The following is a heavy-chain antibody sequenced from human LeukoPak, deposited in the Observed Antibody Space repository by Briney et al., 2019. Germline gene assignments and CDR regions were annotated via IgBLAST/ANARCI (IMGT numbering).Heavy chain of an antibody. V-gene: IGHV4-30-4*01. CDR1: GGSISSGDYY. J-gene: IGHJ6*02. CDR2: IYYSGST. Sequence: SETLSLTCTVSGGSISSGDYYWSWIRQPPGKGLEWIGYIYYSGSTYYNPSLKSRVTISVDTSKNQFSLKLSSVTAADTAVYYCARDRLGRYYDSSGYYLNRYYYYGMDVWGQGTTVTVSS. D-gene: IGHD3-22*01. CDR3: ARDRLGRYYDSSGYYLNRYYYYGMDV.